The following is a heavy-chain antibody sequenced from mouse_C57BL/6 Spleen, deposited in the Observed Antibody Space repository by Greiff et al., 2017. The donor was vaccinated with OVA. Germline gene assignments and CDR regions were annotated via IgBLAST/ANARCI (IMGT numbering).Heavy chain of an antibody. V-gene: IGHV3-6*01. D-gene: IGHD1-1*01. CDR3: AREGYYYGSSYGYFDY. CDR2: ISYDGSN. CDR1: GYSITSGYY. J-gene: IGHJ2*01. Sequence: EVQRVESGPGLVKPSQSLSLTCSVTGYSITSGYYWNWIRQFPGNKLEWMGYISYDGSNNYNPSLKNRISITRDTSKNQFFLKLNSVTTEDTATYYCAREGYYYGSSYGYFDYWGQGTTLTASS.